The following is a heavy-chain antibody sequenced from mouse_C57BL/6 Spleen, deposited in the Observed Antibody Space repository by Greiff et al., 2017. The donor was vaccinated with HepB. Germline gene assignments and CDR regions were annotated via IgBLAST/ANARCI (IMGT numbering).Heavy chain of an antibody. CDR1: GYTFTGYD. D-gene: IGHD1-1*01. Sequence: QVQLQQSGPELVKPGASVKLSCKASGYTFTGYDINWVKQRPGQGLEWIGWIYPRDGSTKYNEKFKGMATLTVDTSSSTAYMELQSLTSEDSAVYFCASSYYGSSSYAMDYWGQGTSVTVSS. CDR2: IYPRDGST. V-gene: IGHV1-85*01. J-gene: IGHJ4*01. CDR3: ASSYYGSSSYAMDY.